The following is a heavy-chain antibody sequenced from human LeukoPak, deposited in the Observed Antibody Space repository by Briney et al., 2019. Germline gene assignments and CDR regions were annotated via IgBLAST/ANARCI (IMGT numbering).Heavy chain of an antibody. CDR2: IYYSGST. J-gene: IGHJ6*02. Sequence: SETLSLTCTVSGGSISSSSYYWGWIRQPPGKGLEWIGSIYYSGSTYYNPSLKSRVTISVDTSKNQFSLKLSSVTAADTAVYYRARRVERSGYFYYYYGMDVWGQGTTVTVSS. D-gene: IGHD3-3*01. CDR3: ARRVERSGYFYYYYGMDV. V-gene: IGHV4-39*07. CDR1: GGSISSSSYY.